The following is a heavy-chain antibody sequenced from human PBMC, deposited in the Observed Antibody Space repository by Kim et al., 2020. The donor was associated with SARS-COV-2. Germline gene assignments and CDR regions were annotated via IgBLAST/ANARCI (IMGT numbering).Heavy chain of an antibody. J-gene: IGHJ4*02. Sequence: EKSYVDSVKVRFTISRDNVRNSLFLQMSSLRVEDTAVYYCARYGITGATDYWGQGTRVTVSS. D-gene: IGHD1-20*01. CDR2: EK. CDR3: ARYGITGATDY. V-gene: IGHV3-7*01.